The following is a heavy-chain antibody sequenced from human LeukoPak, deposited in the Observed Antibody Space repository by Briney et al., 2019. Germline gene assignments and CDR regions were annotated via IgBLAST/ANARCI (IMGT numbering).Heavy chain of an antibody. J-gene: IGHJ2*01. CDR2: IVVGSGNT. Sequence: SVKVSCKASGFTFTSSAVQWVRQARGQRLEWIGWIVVGSGNTNYAQKFQERVTITRDMSTSTAYMELSSLRSEDTAVYYCAAASDYGDYGYFDLWGRSTLVTVSS. CDR3: AAASDYGDYGYFDL. D-gene: IGHD4-17*01. V-gene: IGHV1-58*01. CDR1: GFTFTSSA.